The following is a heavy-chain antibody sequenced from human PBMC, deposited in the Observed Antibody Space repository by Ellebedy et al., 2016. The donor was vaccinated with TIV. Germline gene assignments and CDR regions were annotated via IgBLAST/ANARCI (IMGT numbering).Heavy chain of an antibody. Sequence: GESLKISCAASGFTFSSYGMHWVRQAPGKGLEWVAVIWYDGSNKYYADSVKGRFTISRDNSKNTLYLQMNSLRAEDTAVYYCARVSNYYDSSGPFDYWGQGTLVTVSS. J-gene: IGHJ4*02. CDR3: ARVSNYYDSSGPFDY. CDR2: IWYDGSNK. CDR1: GFTFSSYG. V-gene: IGHV3-33*01. D-gene: IGHD3-22*01.